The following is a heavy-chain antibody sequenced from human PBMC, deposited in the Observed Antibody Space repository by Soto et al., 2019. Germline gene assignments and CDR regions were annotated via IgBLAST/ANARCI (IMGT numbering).Heavy chain of an antibody. Sequence: SETLSLTCNVSGGSISSGGYYWDWIRQVPGRGLEWIGYISYSASSFYNPSLESRVSVSIDTSGNQFSLKLSSMTAADTAVHFCARAHTYCYDISGYSKQSFHFDSWGQGTLVTVSS. CDR3: ARAHTYCYDISGYSKQSFHFDS. CDR2: ISYSASS. D-gene: IGHD3-22*01. J-gene: IGHJ4*02. V-gene: IGHV4-31*03. CDR1: GGSISSGGYY.